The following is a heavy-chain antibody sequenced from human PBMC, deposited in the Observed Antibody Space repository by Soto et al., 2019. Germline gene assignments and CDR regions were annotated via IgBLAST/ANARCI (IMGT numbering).Heavy chain of an antibody. D-gene: IGHD3-22*01. J-gene: IGHJ4*02. Sequence: PSETLSLTCTVSGGSISSYYWSWIRQPPGKGLEWIGYIYYSGSTNYNPSLKSRVTISVDTSKNQFSLKLSSVTAADTAVYYCARAYDSSGCDYWGQGTTVTVSS. CDR3: ARAYDSSGCDY. CDR1: GGSISSYY. V-gene: IGHV4-59*01. CDR2: IYYSGST.